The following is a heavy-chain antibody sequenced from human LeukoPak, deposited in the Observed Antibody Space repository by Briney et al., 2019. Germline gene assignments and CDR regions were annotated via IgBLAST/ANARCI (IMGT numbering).Heavy chain of an antibody. Sequence: GGSLKLSCAASGFTFSRSAMHWVRQASGKGLEWVGRIRSKANRYATAYAASVKGRFTISRDDSKKTAYLQMSRLKTEDTAVYYCTRQSGIDWGQGTLVTVSS. D-gene: IGHD6-13*01. CDR1: GFTFSRSA. CDR2: IRSKANRYAT. J-gene: IGHJ4*02. V-gene: IGHV3-73*01. CDR3: TRQSGID.